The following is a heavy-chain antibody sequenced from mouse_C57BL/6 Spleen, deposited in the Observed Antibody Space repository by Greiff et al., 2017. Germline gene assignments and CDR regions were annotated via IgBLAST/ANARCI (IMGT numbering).Heavy chain of an antibody. CDR3: ESGRFITRVVALYYALD. CDR1: GYTFTDYY. CDR2: IYPGSGNT. D-gene: IGHD1-1*01. Sequence: VQLQQSGAELVRPGASVKLSCKASGYTFTDYYINWVKQRPGQGLEWIARIYPGSGNTYYNEKFKGKATLTAEKSSSTAYMQLSSLTSEDSAVYFCESGRFITRVVALYYALDCGVKEP. J-gene: IGHJ4*01. V-gene: IGHV1-76*01.